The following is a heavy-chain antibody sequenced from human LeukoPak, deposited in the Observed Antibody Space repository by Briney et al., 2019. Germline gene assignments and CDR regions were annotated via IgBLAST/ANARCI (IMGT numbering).Heavy chain of an antibody. J-gene: IGHJ4*02. CDR2: ISGNGGGT. CDR1: GLTFSSYA. CDR3: AKSCGYSRSWSDN. Sequence: PGGSLRLSCAASGLTFSSYAMSWVRQAPGKGLEWVSGISGNGGGTYYADSVKGRFIISRDNSKNTLYLQMNSLRVGDTAVYYCAKSCGYSRSWSDNWGQGTLVTVSS. D-gene: IGHD6-13*01. V-gene: IGHV3-23*01.